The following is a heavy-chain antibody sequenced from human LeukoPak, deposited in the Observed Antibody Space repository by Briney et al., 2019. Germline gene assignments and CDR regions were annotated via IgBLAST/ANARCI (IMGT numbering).Heavy chain of an antibody. D-gene: IGHD3-10*01. J-gene: IGHJ4*02. V-gene: IGHV3-48*02. Sequence: GGSLRLSCAASGFTFSSYSMNWVRQAPGKGLEWVSYISSSSTTIYYADSVKGRFTISRDNAKNSLYLQMNSLRDEDTAVYYCARGPYYYTPGSHFHPFDYWGQGTLVAVSS. CDR1: GFTFSSYS. CDR2: ISSSSTTI. CDR3: ARGPYYYTPGSHFHPFDY.